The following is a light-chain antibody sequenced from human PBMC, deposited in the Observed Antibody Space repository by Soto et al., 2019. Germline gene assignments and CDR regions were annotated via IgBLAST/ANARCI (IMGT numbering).Light chain of an antibody. J-gene: IGLJ3*02. Sequence: QLVLTQSPSASASLGASVKLTCTLSSGHSTYAIAWLQQQPEKGPRYLMKVNSDGSHIRGDGIPDRFSGSSSGAERYLTISSLQSEDEADYYCQTWGTGFQVFGGGTKLTVL. CDR1: SGHSTYA. CDR2: VNSDGSH. CDR3: QTWGTGFQV. V-gene: IGLV4-69*01.